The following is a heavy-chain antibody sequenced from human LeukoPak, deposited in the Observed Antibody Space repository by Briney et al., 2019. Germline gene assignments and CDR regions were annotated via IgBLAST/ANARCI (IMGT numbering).Heavy chain of an antibody. V-gene: IGHV3-30*04. J-gene: IGHJ4*02. Sequence: GGSLRLSCAASGFTFSSYAMHWVRQAPGKGLEWVAVISYDGSNKYYADSVKGRFTISRDNSKNTLYLQMNSLRAEDTAVYYCAKDLRPYYSSGWYGCLDYWGQGALVTVSS. CDR1: GFTFSSYA. CDR2: ISYDGSNK. CDR3: AKDLRPYYSSGWYGCLDY. D-gene: IGHD6-19*01.